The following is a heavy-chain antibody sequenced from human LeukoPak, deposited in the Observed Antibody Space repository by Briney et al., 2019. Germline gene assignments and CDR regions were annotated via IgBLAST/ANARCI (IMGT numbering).Heavy chain of an antibody. Sequence: SETLSLTCTVSGGSISSGSYYWSWIRQPAGKGLEWIGRIYTSGSTNYNPSLKSRVTISVDTSKNQFSLKLSSVTAADTAVYYCARQGGSPAAGTVTFDFWGQGTLVTVSS. D-gene: IGHD6-13*01. J-gene: IGHJ4*02. V-gene: IGHV4-61*02. CDR1: GGSISSGSYY. CDR2: IYTSGST. CDR3: ARQGGSPAAGTVTFDF.